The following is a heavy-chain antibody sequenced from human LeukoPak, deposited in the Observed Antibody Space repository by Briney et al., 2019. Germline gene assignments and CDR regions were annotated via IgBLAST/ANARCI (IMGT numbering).Heavy chain of an antibody. V-gene: IGHV1-18*01. CDR1: GYTFTSYG. CDR3: YSLVCSSTSCLFDY. Sequence: GASVKVSYKASGYTFTSYGISWVRQAPGQGLEWMGWISAYNGNTNYAQKLQGRVTMTTDTSTSTAYMELRSLRSDDTAVYYCYSLVCSSTSCLFDYWGQGTLVTVSS. CDR2: ISAYNGNT. D-gene: IGHD2-2*01. J-gene: IGHJ4*02.